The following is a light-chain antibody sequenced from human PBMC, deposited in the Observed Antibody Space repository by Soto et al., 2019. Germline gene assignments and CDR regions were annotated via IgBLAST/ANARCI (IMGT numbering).Light chain of an antibody. CDR1: QSIYHY. J-gene: IGKJ4*01. V-gene: IGKV3-11*01. CDR3: QQRSNRPPT. CDR2: DAS. Sequence: EIVLTQSPATLSLSPGERATLSCRASQSIYHYLAWYQQKPGQAPRLLIYDASNRATGIPARFSGSWSGTDFTLTISSLEPEDFAVYDCQQRSNRPPTFGGGTKVEIK.